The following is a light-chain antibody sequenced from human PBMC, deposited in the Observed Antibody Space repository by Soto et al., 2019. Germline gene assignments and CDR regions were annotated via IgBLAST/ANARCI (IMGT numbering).Light chain of an antibody. J-gene: IGKJ1*01. CDR2: DAS. CDR3: QQYNSYSKT. Sequence: DIPMTQSPSTLSASVGDRVTITCRASQSIRSWLAWYQQKPGKAPKLLIYDASSLESGVPSRFSGSGSGTEFTLTISSLQPDDFATHYCQQYNSYSKTFGQGTKVEIK. V-gene: IGKV1-5*01. CDR1: QSIRSW.